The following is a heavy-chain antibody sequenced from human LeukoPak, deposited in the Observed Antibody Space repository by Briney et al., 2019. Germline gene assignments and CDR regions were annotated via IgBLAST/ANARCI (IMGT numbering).Heavy chain of an antibody. CDR2: MNPNSGNT. CDR3: ARAPRSGGYYYVYGY. Sequence: ASVKVSYKASGYTFTSYDINWVRQATGQGLEWMGWMNPNSGNTGYAQKFQGRVTMTRNTSISTAYMELSSLRSEDTAVYYCARAPRSGGYYYVYGYWGQGTLVTVSS. J-gene: IGHJ4*02. D-gene: IGHD3-22*01. CDR1: GYTFTSYD. V-gene: IGHV1-8*01.